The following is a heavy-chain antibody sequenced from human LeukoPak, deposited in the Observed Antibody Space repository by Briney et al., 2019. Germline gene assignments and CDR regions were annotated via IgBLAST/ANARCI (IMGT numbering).Heavy chain of an antibody. CDR3: ATDQSVGASRDGNAFDI. CDR2: FDPEDGET. CDR1: VYTLTELY. J-gene: IGHJ3*02. V-gene: IGHV1-24*01. Sequence: ASVKVSRKVSVYTLTELYMYWVRQAPAKGLEWLGGFDPEDGETIYAQKFQGRITMTEDTSTDTAYMELSSLRSEDTAAYYRATDQSVGASRDGNAFDIWGQGTMVTVSS.